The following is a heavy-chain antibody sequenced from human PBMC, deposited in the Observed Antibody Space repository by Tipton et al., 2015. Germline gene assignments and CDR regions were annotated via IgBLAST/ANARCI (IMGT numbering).Heavy chain of an antibody. CDR1: GGSISSGSYY. CDR3: VRRPLRYYYGIDV. CDR2: IYYSGST. V-gene: IGHV4-39*01. Sequence: TLSLTCTVSGGSISSGSYYWNWIRQPPGKGLEWIGSIYYSGSTYYNPSLKSRVTISVDTSKKQFSLKLRSVTAADTAVYYCVRRPLRYYYGIDVWGQGTTVTVSS. J-gene: IGHJ6*02.